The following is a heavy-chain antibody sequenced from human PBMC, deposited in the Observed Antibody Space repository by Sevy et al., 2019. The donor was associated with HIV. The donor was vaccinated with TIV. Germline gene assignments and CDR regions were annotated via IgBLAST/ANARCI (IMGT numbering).Heavy chain of an antibody. V-gene: IGHV3-30*18. CDR1: GFSFSNFG. CDR3: AKDRALIGFAGNAF. J-gene: IGHJ4*02. CDR2: ISKDGSNK. Sequence: GGSLRLSCEASGFSFSNFGMHWVRQAPGKGLEWVALISKDGSNKYYAESVKGRFTIFRDNFNDTVNLQMNGLRVEDSAVYHCAKDRALIGFAGNAFWGQGTLVTVSS. D-gene: IGHD2-2*01.